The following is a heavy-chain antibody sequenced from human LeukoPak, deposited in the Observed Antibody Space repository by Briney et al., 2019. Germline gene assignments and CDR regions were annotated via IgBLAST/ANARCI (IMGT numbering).Heavy chain of an antibody. Sequence: GGSLRLSCAASGFTFSSYAMSWVRQAPGKGLDWVSAISGSGGSTYYADSVKGRFTISRDNSKNTLYLQMNSLRAEDTAVYYCAKEGDIVVVVAATLIDYWGQGTLVTVSS. V-gene: IGHV3-23*01. CDR3: AKEGDIVVVVAATLIDY. CDR2: ISGSGGST. J-gene: IGHJ4*02. CDR1: GFTFSSYA. D-gene: IGHD2-15*01.